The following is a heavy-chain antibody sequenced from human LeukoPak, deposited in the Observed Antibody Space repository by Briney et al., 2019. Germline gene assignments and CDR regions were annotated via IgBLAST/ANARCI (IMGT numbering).Heavy chain of an antibody. CDR3: ATSPYDFWSGYPTRFDY. J-gene: IGHJ4*02. CDR1: GYSISSGYY. CDR2: IYHSGST. Sequence: PSETLSLTCAVSGYSISSGYYWGWIRQPPGKGLEWIGSIYHSGSTYYNPSLKSRATISVDTSKNQFSLKLSSVTAADTAVYYCATSPYDFWSGYPTRFDYWGQGTLVTVSS. D-gene: IGHD3-3*01. V-gene: IGHV4-38-2*01.